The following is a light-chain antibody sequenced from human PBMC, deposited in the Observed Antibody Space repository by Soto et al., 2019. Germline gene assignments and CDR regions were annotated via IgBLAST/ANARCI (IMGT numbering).Light chain of an antibody. CDR3: QQYGSSPRT. CDR1: QNISRY. Sequence: DIQMTQSPSSLSASVGDRITITCRASQNISRYLNWYQHKPGKAPKLLINAASSLERGVPSRFSGSGSGTDFTLTISRLEPEDFAVYYCQQYGSSPRTFGQGTKWIS. V-gene: IGKV1-39*01. J-gene: IGKJ1*01. CDR2: AAS.